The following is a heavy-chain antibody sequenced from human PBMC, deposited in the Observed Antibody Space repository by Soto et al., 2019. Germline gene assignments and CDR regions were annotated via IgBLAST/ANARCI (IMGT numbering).Heavy chain of an antibody. V-gene: IGHV4-39*01. CDR3: ASLVWNYYFDY. J-gene: IGHJ4*02. Sequence: LETLCLTCTVSGVSSIGSSYYWGWIRQPPGKGLEWIGSIYYSGSTYYNPSLKSRVTISVDTSKNQFSLKLSSVTAADTAVYYCASLVWNYYFDYWGQGTLVTVSS. D-gene: IGHD1-1*01. CDR2: IYYSGST. CDR1: GVSSIGSSYY.